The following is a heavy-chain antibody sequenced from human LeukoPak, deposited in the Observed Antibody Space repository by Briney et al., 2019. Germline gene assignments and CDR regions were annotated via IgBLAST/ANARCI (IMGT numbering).Heavy chain of an antibody. Sequence: GGSLRLSCAASGFTFSSYSMNWVRQAPGKGLEWVSSISSSSSYIYYADSVKGRFTISRDNAKNSLYLQMNSLRAEDTAVYYCARGIRGSGWFPPFGYWGQGTLVTVSS. D-gene: IGHD6-19*01. CDR2: ISSSSSYI. CDR1: GFTFSSYS. J-gene: IGHJ4*02. CDR3: ARGIRGSGWFPPFGY. V-gene: IGHV3-21*01.